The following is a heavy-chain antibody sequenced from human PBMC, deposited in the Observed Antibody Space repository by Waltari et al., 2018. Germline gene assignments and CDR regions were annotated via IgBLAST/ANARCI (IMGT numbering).Heavy chain of an antibody. CDR3: ARLYRTTTSYYSGVDV. CDR2: ISTRGSP. J-gene: IGHJ6*02. CDR1: GDSINKDY. V-gene: IGHV4-4*07. Sequence: QVQLQASGPGLVRPSETLSLTCTVSGDSINKDYWSWIRQPAGKGLEWIGRISTRGSPTYNPPLKGRITMAVDMSKNQFSLKVSSVTAADTAVYYCARLYRTTTSYYSGVDVWGQGTTVTVAS. D-gene: IGHD2-2*01.